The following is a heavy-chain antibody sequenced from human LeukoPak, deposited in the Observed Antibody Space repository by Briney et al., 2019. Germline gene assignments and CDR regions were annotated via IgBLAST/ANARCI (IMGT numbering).Heavy chain of an antibody. CDR1: EFSVGSNY. V-gene: IGHV3-23*01. D-gene: IGHD6-19*01. CDR2: ISGSGGST. J-gene: IGHJ4*02. CDR3: AKLNGWYLDY. Sequence: GGSLRLSCAASEFSVGSNYMTWVRQAPGKGLEWVSAISGSGGSTYYADSVKGRFTISRDNSKNTLYLQMNSLRAEDTAVYYCAKLNGWYLDYWGQGTLVTVSS.